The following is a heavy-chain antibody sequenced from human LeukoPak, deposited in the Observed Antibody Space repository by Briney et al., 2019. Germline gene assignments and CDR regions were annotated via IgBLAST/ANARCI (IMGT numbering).Heavy chain of an antibody. V-gene: IGHV7-4-1*02. CDR1: GYTFTSYA. D-gene: IGHD6-19*01. CDR3: ARDTSSGWYEGYFDY. CDR2: INTNTGNP. J-gene: IGHJ4*02. Sequence: GASVKVSCKASGYTFTSYAMNWVRQAPGQGLEWMGWINTNTGNPTYAQGFTGRFVLSLDTSVSTAYLQISSLKAEDTAVYYCARDTSSGWYEGYFDYWGQGTLVTVSS.